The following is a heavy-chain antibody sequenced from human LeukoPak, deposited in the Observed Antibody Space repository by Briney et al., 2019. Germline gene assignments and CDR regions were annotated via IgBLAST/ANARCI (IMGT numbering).Heavy chain of an antibody. CDR2: ISGSGGST. V-gene: IGHV3-23*01. CDR1: GFTFSSYA. CDR3: AKPPYDYVWGSYRYERAYFDY. Sequence: PGGSLRLSCAASGFTFSSYAMSWVRQAPGKGLEWVSAISGSGGSTYYADSVKGRFTISRDNSKNTLYLQMNSLRAEETAVYYCAKPPYDYVWGSYRYERAYFDYWGQGTLVTVSS. D-gene: IGHD3-16*02. J-gene: IGHJ4*02.